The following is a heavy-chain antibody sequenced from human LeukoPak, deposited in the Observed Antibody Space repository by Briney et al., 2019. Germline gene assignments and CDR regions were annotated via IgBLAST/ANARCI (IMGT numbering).Heavy chain of an antibody. CDR3: TRDSGTYNWFDP. D-gene: IGHD1-26*01. J-gene: IGHJ5*02. CDR2: TDKKDKGYATAT. Sequence: GGSLRLSCAASGFTFSGSAIHWVRQSSGKGLEWVGQTDKKDKGYATATAYAASVKGRFTISRDDSINTAYLQMRSLKTEDTALYYCTRDSGTYNWFDPWGQGTLVTVSS. V-gene: IGHV3-73*01. CDR1: GFTFSGSA.